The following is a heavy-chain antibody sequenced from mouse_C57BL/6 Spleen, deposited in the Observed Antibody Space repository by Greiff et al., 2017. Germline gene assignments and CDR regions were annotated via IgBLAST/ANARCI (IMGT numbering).Heavy chain of an antibody. CDR1: GYTFTDYY. Sequence: EVQLQQSGPELVKPGASVKISCKASGYTFTDYYMNWVKQSHGKSLEWIGDINPNNGGTSYNQKFKGKATLTVDKSSSTAYMELRSLTSEDSAVYYCAPYYYALFAYWGQGTLVTVSA. V-gene: IGHV1-26*01. CDR3: APYYYALFAY. J-gene: IGHJ3*01. CDR2: INPNNGGT. D-gene: IGHD1-1*01.